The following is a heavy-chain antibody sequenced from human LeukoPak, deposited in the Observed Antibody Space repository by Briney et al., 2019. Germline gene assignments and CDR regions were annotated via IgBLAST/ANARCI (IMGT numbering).Heavy chain of an antibody. CDR2: ISAYNGNT. CDR1: GYTFTSYG. V-gene: IGHV1-18*01. Sequence: ASVKLSCTASGYTFTSYGNSWMRHPPGQGLEWMGWISAYNGNTNYAGRLQSRVTMSTDTSTSTAYMELRSLRSDDTAVYYCARVPLNYDIVTGYLLGYWGQGTLVTVSS. D-gene: IGHD3-9*01. CDR3: ARVPLNYDIVTGYLLGY. J-gene: IGHJ4*02.